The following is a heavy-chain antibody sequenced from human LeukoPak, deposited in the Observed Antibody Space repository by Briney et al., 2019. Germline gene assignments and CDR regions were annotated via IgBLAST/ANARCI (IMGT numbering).Heavy chain of an antibody. Sequence: PSETLSLTCTVSGGSFSSYYWSWIRQPPGKGLEWIGYIYDSGNTYYSPSLRSRVTMSLDTSKNQFTLNLNSVTAADTAVYYCSRDIYSSSWTAPYYWGQGTLVTVSS. CDR2: IYDSGNT. CDR3: SRDIYSSSWTAPYY. J-gene: IGHJ4*02. CDR1: GGSFSSYY. V-gene: IGHV4-59*01. D-gene: IGHD6-13*01.